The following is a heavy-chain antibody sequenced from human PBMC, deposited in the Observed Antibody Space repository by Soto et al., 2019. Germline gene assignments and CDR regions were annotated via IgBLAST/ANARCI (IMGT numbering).Heavy chain of an antibody. J-gene: IGHJ4*02. D-gene: IGHD2-2*02. CDR2: INPDGGAT. Sequence: QVQLLQSGAEVKKPGASVIISCKASGYSFTFYYIYWVRQAPGQGLEWIGKINPDGGATTYAQTFQGRVAITSDASTGTVYLELSSRTSDDTAVYFCARGRRHTFWGQGTLVSVSS. V-gene: IGHV1-46*01. CDR3: ARGRRHTF. CDR1: GYSFTFYY.